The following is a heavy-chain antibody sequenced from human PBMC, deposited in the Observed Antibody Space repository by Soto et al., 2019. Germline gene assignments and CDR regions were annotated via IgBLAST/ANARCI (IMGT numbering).Heavy chain of an antibody. CDR2: IYWNDDK. CDR1: GFSLSTSGVG. Sequence: QITLKESGPTLVKPTQTLTLTCTFSGFSLSTSGVGVGWIRQPPGKALEWLALIYWNDDKRYSPSLKSRLTITKDTSKNQVVLTMTNMDPVDTATYYCAHSPIRFLELLKREYYFDYWGQGTLVTVSS. CDR3: AHSPIRFLELLKREYYFDY. J-gene: IGHJ4*02. V-gene: IGHV2-5*01. D-gene: IGHD3-3*01.